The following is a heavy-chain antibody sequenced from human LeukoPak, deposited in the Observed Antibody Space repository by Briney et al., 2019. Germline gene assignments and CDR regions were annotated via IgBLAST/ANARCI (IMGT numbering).Heavy chain of an antibody. V-gene: IGHV3-11*01. CDR3: ARDKGNNWFDP. CDR2: ISSSGDTL. CDR1: GFTFSDHY. Sequence: GGSLRLACAASGFTFSDHYMSWIRHAPAKGLEWISYISSSGDTLYYADSVKSRFTISRDNAKKSLYLQIDSLRVEDTAVYYCARDKGNNWFDPWGQGTLVTVSS. J-gene: IGHJ5*02.